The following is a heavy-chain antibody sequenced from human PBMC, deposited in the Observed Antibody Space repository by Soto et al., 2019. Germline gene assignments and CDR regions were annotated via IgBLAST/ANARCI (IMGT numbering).Heavy chain of an antibody. CDR2: IIPIFGTA. Sequence: EASVKVSCKASGGTFSSYAISWVRQAPGQGLEWMGGIIPIFGTANYAQKFQGRVTITADESTSTAYMELSSLRSEDTAVCYCARDVSRFSHDAFDIWGQGTMVTVSS. CDR1: GGTFSSYA. CDR3: ARDVSRFSHDAFDI. J-gene: IGHJ3*02. V-gene: IGHV1-69*13.